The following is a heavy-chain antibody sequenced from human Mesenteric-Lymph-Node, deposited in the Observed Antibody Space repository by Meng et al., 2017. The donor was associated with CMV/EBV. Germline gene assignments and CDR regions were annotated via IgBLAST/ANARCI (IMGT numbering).Heavy chain of an antibody. CDR1: GFTFSTHA. V-gene: IGHV3-23*01. CDR2: ISDGGSST. D-gene: IGHD2-8*02. CDR3: ARDRGAGYCTGTTCYPGGDFDY. J-gene: IGHJ4*02. Sequence: GGSLRLSCAASGFTFSTHAMNWVRQAPGKGLEWVAAISDGGSSTYSADSVKGRFTISRDNFKNTLYLQMNSLRAEDTAIYYCARDRGAGYCTGTTCYPGGDFDYWGQGTLVTVSS.